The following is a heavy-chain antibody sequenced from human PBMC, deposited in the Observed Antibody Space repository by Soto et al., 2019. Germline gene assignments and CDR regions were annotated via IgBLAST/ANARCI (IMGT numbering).Heavy chain of an antibody. CDR3: ARVDTDMDPNIYCYYGMDV. CDR2: IYYSGST. Sequence: SSETLSLTCTVSGGSISSGGYHWSWIRQHPGKGLEWIGYIYYSGSTYYNPSLKSRITISVDTSKNQFSLKLSSVTAADTAVYYCARVDTDMDPNIYCYYGMDVWGRGTTVTVSS. CDR1: GGSISSGGYH. J-gene: IGHJ6*02. V-gene: IGHV4-31*03. D-gene: IGHD5-18*01.